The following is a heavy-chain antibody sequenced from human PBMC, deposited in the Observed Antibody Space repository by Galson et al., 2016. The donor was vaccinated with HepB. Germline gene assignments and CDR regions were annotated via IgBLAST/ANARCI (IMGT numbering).Heavy chain of an antibody. CDR3: ARHYYDSSGYYQYFDY. CDR2: IYYSGST. D-gene: IGHD3-22*01. CDR1: GGSISSYY. Sequence: SETLSLTCTVSGGSISSYYWSWIRQPPGKGLEWIGYIYYSGSTNYNPSLKSRVTISVDTSKNQFSLKLSSVTAADTAVYYCARHYYDSSGYYQYFDYWGQGTLVTVSS. J-gene: IGHJ4*02. V-gene: IGHV4-59*01.